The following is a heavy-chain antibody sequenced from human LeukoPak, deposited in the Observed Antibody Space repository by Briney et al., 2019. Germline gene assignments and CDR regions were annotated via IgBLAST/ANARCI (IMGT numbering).Heavy chain of an antibody. CDR3: ARGRQRAYYYDSGGYPPDY. J-gene: IGHJ4*02. CDR1: GGSFCGYY. V-gene: IGHV4-34*01. CDR2: INHSGST. Sequence: SETLSLTCAVYGGSFCGYYWSWIRQPPGKGLEWIGEINHSGSTNYNPSLKSRVTISVDTSKNQFSLKLSSVTAADTAVYYCARGRQRAYYYDSGGYPPDYWGQGTLVTVSS. D-gene: IGHD3-22*01.